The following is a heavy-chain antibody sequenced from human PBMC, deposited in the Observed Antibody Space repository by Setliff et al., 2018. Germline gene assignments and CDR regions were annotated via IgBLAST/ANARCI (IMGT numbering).Heavy chain of an antibody. J-gene: IGHJ5*02. CDR2: ISAYSGDT. D-gene: IGHD2-15*01. CDR3: AKDRVEVVVAAPQARFDP. V-gene: IGHV1-18*01. Sequence: GASVKVSCKTSGYTFRSYGVSWVRQAPGQGLEWMGWISAYSGDTIYAQNYQGRVTMTTXXXTXTAYXELXXXRSDDTAVYYCAKDRVEVVVAAPQARFDPWGQGTLVTVSS. CDR1: GYTFRSYG.